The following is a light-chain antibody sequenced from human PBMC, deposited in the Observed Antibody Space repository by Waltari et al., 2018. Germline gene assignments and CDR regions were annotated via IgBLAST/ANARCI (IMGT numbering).Light chain of an antibody. Sequence: EVVLTQSPGTLSLSPGEGATLSCRASQSISHYLAWYQQKPGQAPRLLIYHASSRATGIPGRFSGSGSGTDFSLTISRLEPEDFAVYYCQHYVNLPATFGQGTKVEI. V-gene: IGKV3-20*01. CDR1: QSISHY. J-gene: IGKJ1*01. CDR3: QHYVNLPAT. CDR2: HAS.